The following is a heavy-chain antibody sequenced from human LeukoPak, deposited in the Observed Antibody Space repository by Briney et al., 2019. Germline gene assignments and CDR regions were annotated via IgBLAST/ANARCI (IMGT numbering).Heavy chain of an antibody. V-gene: IGHV3-21*01. J-gene: IGHJ4*02. CDR2: ISSSSSYI. CDR3: ARVNYDSSGYYNSIDY. D-gene: IGHD3-22*01. CDR1: GFTFSSYS. Sequence: GESLRLSCAASGFTFSSYSMNWVRQAPGKGLEWVSSISSSSSYIYYADSVKGRFTISRDNAKNSLYLQMNSLRAEDTAVYYCARVNYDSSGYYNSIDYWGQGTLVTVSS.